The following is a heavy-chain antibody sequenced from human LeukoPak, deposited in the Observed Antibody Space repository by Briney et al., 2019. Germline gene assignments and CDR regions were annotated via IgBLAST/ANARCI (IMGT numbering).Heavy chain of an antibody. J-gene: IGHJ3*02. CDR1: GGPISSGTYY. Sequence: SQTLSLTWTVSGGPISSGTYYWSWIRQPAGNGLEWIGHIYSSGSTNYNPSPKSRVPLSVETSKHQFPPKLRSVTPAHTAVYLCARAPQGQWLVPTVMGAFEIWGQRTIVTVSS. CDR3: ARAPQGQWLVPTVMGAFEI. D-gene: IGHD6-19*01. CDR2: IYSSGST. V-gene: IGHV4-61*09.